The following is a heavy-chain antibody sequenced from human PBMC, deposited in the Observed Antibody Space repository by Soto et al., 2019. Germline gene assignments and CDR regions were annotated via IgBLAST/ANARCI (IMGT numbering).Heavy chain of an antibody. CDR2: ISYDGSNK. J-gene: IGHJ6*02. V-gene: IGHV3-30*18. CDR1: GFTFSSYG. D-gene: IGHD1-26*01. Sequence: HPGGSLRLSCAASGFTFSSYGMHWVRQAPGKGLEWVAVISYDGSNKYYADSVKGRFTISRDNSKNTLYLQMNSLRAEDTAVYYCAKGWELPPSYYYYYGMDVWGQGTTVTVSS. CDR3: AKGWELPPSYYYYYGMDV.